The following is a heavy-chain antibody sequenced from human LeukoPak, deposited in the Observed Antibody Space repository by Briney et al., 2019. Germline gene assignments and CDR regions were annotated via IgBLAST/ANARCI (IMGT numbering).Heavy chain of an antibody. Sequence: GGSLRLSCAASGFTFSNFGMHWVRQAPGKGLEWVSYIRFDGSNQYYTDSVKGRFGICRDNSKNTVYLQMNSLRTEDTAVYYCAKRAGSAWSAGAWGQGTLVTVSS. D-gene: IGHD3-10*01. CDR3: AKRAGSAWSAGA. CDR1: GFTFSNFG. CDR2: IRFDGSNQ. J-gene: IGHJ5*02. V-gene: IGHV3-30*02.